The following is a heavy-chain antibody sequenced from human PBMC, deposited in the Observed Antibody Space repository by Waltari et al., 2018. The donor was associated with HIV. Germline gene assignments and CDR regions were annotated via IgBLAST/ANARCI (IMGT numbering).Heavy chain of an antibody. CDR3: VRALGDY. J-gene: IGHJ4*02. D-gene: IGHD7-27*01. CDR2: ISNDGSKK. CDR1: GFTFSNFG. V-gene: IGHV3-30-3*01. Sequence: QVQLVESGGGVVQPGKSLRPSCAASGFTFSNFGMHWVRQAPGKGWEWVGLISNDGSKKYYADSVKGRFTISRANSKNTLYLQMNSLRPDDTAVYYCVRALGDYWGQGTLVTISS.